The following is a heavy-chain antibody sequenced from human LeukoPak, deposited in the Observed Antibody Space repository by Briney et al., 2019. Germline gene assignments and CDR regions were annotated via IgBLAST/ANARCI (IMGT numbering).Heavy chain of an antibody. CDR1: GFTFGDYA. CDR3: TRDRGAYNLYDY. Sequence: GGSLRLSCTASGFTFGDYAMSWIRQAPGKGLEWVGFIRSKAYGETADYAASAKGRFTISRDDSKAIAYLQMNSLKTEDTAVYHCTRDRGAYNLYDYWGQGTLVTVSS. V-gene: IGHV3-49*03. D-gene: IGHD1-1*01. CDR2: IRSKAYGETA. J-gene: IGHJ4*02.